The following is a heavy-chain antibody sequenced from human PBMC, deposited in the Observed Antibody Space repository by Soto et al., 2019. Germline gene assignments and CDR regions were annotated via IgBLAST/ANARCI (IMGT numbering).Heavy chain of an antibody. CDR3: ARLWGELPYYYYGMDV. Sequence: NPSETLSLTCTVSGGSVSSGSYYWSWIRQPPGKGLEWIGYIYYSGSTNYNPSLKSRVTISVDTSKNQFSLKLSSVTAADTAVYYCARLWGELPYYYYGMDVWGQGTTVTVSS. CDR2: IYYSGST. V-gene: IGHV4-61*01. D-gene: IGHD1-26*01. CDR1: GGSVSSGSYY. J-gene: IGHJ6*02.